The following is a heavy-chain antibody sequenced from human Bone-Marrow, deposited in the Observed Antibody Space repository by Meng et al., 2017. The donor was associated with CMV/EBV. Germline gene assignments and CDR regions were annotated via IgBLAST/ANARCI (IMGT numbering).Heavy chain of an antibody. J-gene: IGHJ4*02. D-gene: IGHD1-26*01. CDR2: ISSDGGLK. CDR3: ARDSWDLPELFDD. Sequence: GGSLRLSCAASGFTFTSYAMQWVRQAPGKGLEWVAVISSDGGLKYYADSVKGRFTVSRDNSKNTLYLQMNTLTTEDTAVYYCARDSWDLPELFDDWGQGTLVTVSS. V-gene: IGHV3-30*04. CDR1: GFTFTSYA.